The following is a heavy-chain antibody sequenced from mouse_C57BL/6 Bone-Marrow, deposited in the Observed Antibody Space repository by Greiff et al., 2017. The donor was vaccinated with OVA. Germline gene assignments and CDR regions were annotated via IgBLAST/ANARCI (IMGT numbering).Heavy chain of an antibody. Sequence: EVKLVESVAELVRPGASVKLSCTASGFNIKNTYMHWVKQRPEQGLECIGRIDPANGNTKYAPKFQGKATITADTSSNTAYLQLSSLTSEDTAIYYCARSGGSYGNYSYFDVWGTGTTVTVSS. V-gene: IGHV14-3*01. CDR1: GFNIKNTY. J-gene: IGHJ1*03. CDR3: ARSGGSYGNYSYFDV. D-gene: IGHD2-1*01. CDR2: IDPANGNT.